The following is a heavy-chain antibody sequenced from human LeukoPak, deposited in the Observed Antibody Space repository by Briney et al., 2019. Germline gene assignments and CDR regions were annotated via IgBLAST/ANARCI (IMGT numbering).Heavy chain of an antibody. V-gene: IGHV3-21*01. CDR1: GFAFNSYT. D-gene: IGHD4-11*01. Sequence: PGGSLRLSCAASGFAFNSYTIKWVRQAHGKGLEWVSAITSRGTHIYNADSVKGRFTISRDNAENSAYLQMSSLRAEDTAVYYCARVAQGATTENYYYYYMDVWGKGTTVTVSS. J-gene: IGHJ6*03. CDR3: ARVAQGATTENYYYYYMDV. CDR2: ITSRGTHI.